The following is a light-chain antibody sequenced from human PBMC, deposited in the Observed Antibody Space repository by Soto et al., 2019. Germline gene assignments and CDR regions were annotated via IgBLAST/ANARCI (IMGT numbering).Light chain of an antibody. CDR3: SSYTSVSTLV. Sequence: QSVLAQPASMSGSPGQSITISCTGTSGDVGGSNSVSWYQHHPGKAPKLMIYDVNNRPSGVSNRFSGSKSGNTASLTISGLQPDDEAYYYCSSYTSVSTLVLGGGTKVTVL. CDR2: DVN. J-gene: IGLJ3*02. V-gene: IGLV2-14*01. CDR1: SGDVGGSNS.